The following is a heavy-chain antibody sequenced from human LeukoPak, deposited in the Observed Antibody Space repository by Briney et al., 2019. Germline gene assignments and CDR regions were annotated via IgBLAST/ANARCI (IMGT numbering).Heavy chain of an antibody. D-gene: IGHD6-13*01. CDR1: GFTFSSYS. CDR3: ARGIAAAGIGPNGY. V-gene: IGHV3-21*01. J-gene: IGHJ4*02. Sequence: GGSLRLSCAASGFTFSSYSMNWVRQAPGKGLEWVSSISSSSSYIYYADSVKGRFTISRDNAKNSLYLQMNSLRAEDTAVYYCARGIAAAGIGPNGYWGQGTLVTVSS. CDR2: ISSSSSYI.